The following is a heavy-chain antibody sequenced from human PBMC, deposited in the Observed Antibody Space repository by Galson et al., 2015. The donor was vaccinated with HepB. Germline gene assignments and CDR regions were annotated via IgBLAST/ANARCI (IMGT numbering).Heavy chain of an antibody. J-gene: IGHJ4*02. CDR1: GGSFNGYY. D-gene: IGHD6-13*01. Sequence: ETLSLTCAVYGGSFNGYYWSWIRQPPGKGLEWIGEINHSGSTNYNPSLKSRVTISVDTSKNQFSLKLSSVTAADTAVYYCARGNEEDSSSWVRGWSGFDYWGQGTLVTVSS. CDR2: INHSGST. V-gene: IGHV4-34*01. CDR3: ARGNEEDSSSWVRGWSGFDY.